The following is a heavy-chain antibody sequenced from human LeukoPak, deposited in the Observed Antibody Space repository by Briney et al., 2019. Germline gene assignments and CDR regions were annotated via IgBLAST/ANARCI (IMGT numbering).Heavy chain of an antibody. J-gene: IGHJ6*02. Sequence: SVKVSCKASGGTFSSYAISWVRQAPGQGLEWMGGIIPIFGTANYAQKFQGRVTITTDESTSTAYMELSSLRSEDTAVYYCASLGQQLVPPYYYYYYGMDVWGQGTTVTVSS. CDR2: IIPIFGTA. CDR1: GGTFSSYA. V-gene: IGHV1-69*05. D-gene: IGHD6-13*01. CDR3: ASLGQQLVPPYYYYYYGMDV.